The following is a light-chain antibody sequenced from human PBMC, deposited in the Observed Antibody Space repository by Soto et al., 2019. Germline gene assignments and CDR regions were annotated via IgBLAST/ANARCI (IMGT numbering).Light chain of an antibody. CDR3: QQSYRTPIT. J-gene: IGKJ5*01. CDR2: AAS. Sequence: DIQMTQSPSSLSASVGDRVTITCWTSQTISTYLNWYQHKPGKAPEVLIYAASNLQSGVPSRFSGSGSGTDFTLTISSLQPADSATYYCQQSYRTPITFGQGTRLGI. CDR1: QTISTY. V-gene: IGKV1-39*01.